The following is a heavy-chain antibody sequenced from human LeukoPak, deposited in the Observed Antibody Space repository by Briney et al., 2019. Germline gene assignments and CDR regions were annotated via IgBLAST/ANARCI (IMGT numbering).Heavy chain of an antibody. D-gene: IGHD4-17*01. Sequence: GGPRGLSCGASGLTSITYEMNGFGRAPGKGLEGVSYISGGGSTIYYADSVKGRFTISRDNAKNSLYLQMNSLRAEDTAVYHCARGRKYGDYPYYYYGMDVWGQGTTVTVSS. V-gene: IGHV3-48*03. CDR3: ARGRKYGDYPYYYYGMDV. J-gene: IGHJ6*02. CDR1: GLTSITYE. CDR2: ISGGGSTI.